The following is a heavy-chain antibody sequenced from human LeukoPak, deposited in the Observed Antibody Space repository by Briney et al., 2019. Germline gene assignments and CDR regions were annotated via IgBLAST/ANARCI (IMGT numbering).Heavy chain of an antibody. V-gene: IGHV3-30*18. CDR3: AKDRDPYSSGTWDS. Sequence: PGRSLRLSCAASGFSFSNYGMHWVRQAPGKGLEWVAVRSDDGSAQHYADSVRGRFTISRDNSKNTLSLQMNSLRPEDTAMYFCAKDRDPYSSGTWDSWGQGTLVIVSS. CDR2: RSDDGSAQ. D-gene: IGHD3-22*01. J-gene: IGHJ1*01. CDR1: GFSFSNYG.